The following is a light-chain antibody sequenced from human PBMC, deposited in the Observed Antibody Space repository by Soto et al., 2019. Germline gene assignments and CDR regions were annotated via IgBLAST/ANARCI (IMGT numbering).Light chain of an antibody. Sequence: QSVLTQPASVSGSPGQSITISCSGTSTDVGGYKYVSWYQQHPGTAPKLMIFEVNGRPSGVSDRFSGSKSGNTASLTISGLQPEDEADYYSSSFSSISTPYVFGTGTKVTVL. V-gene: IGLV2-14*01. CDR1: STDVGGYKY. CDR2: EVN. J-gene: IGLJ1*01. CDR3: SSFSSISTPYV.